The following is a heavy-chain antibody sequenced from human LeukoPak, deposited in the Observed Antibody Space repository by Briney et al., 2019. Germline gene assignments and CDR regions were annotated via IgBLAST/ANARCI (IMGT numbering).Heavy chain of an antibody. Sequence: GGSLRLSCAASGLTVSSNSMRWVRQAPGKGLEWVSVIYSGGDIFYSDSVEGRFTISRDNSKNTVYLQMKNLRAEDKAVYFCARDRGTSGYIFDYWGRGTLVTVSS. D-gene: IGHD3-22*01. J-gene: IGHJ4*02. V-gene: IGHV3-53*01. CDR3: ARDRGTSGYIFDY. CDR2: IYSGGDI. CDR1: GLTVSSNS.